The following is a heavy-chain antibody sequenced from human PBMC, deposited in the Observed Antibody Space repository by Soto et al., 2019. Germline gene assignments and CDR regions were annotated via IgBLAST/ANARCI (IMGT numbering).Heavy chain of an antibody. CDR1: GFTFSSYS. CDR2: ISSSSSYI. Sequence: PGGSLRLSCAASGFTFSSYSMNWVRQAPGKGLGWVSSISSSSSYIYYADSVKGRFTISRDNAKNSLYLQMNSLRAEDTAVYYCARAPLYSSSSGPLYGMDVWGQGTTVTVSS. CDR3: ARAPLYSSSSGPLYGMDV. J-gene: IGHJ6*02. V-gene: IGHV3-21*01. D-gene: IGHD6-6*01.